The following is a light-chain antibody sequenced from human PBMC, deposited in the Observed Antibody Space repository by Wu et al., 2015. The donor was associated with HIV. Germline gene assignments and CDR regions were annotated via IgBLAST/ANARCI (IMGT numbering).Light chain of an antibody. CDR3: QRGST. Sequence: DIQLTQSPSFLSASVGDRVTIACRASQAISSYLAWYQQKPGKAPKLLIYGAFTLQNGVPSRFSGTGSETEFTLTISSLQSEDFATYYCQRGSTFGQGTRLEIK. J-gene: IGKJ5*01. CDR1: QAISSY. V-gene: IGKV1-9*01. CDR2: GAF.